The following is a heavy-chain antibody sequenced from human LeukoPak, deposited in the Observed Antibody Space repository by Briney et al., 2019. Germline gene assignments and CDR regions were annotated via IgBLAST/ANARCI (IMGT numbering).Heavy chain of an antibody. CDR3: AREVSSSWFDY. V-gene: IGHV1-2*02. D-gene: IGHD6-13*01. Sequence: GASVKVSCKASGYTFTGHYMHWVRQAPGQGLEWMGWINPNSGATKYAEKFQGRVTATRDTSISTAYMEVKRLRSDDAATYYCAREVSSSWFDYWGQGTLVTVSS. CDR2: INPNSGAT. J-gene: IGHJ4*02. CDR1: GYTFTGHY.